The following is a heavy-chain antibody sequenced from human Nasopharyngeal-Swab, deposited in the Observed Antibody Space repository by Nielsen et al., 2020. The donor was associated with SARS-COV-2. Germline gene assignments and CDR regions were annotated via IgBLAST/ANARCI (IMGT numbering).Heavy chain of an antibody. V-gene: IGHV3-21*01. Sequence: GESLKISCAASGFTFSSYSMNWVRQAPGKGLEWVSSISSSSSYIYYADSVKGRFTISRDNAKNSLYLQMNSLRAEDTAVYYCATAFGVTMISPCNYWGQGTLDTVSS. CDR1: GFTFSSYS. CDR2: ISSSSSYI. CDR3: ATAFGVTMISPCNY. J-gene: IGHJ4*02. D-gene: IGHD3-22*01.